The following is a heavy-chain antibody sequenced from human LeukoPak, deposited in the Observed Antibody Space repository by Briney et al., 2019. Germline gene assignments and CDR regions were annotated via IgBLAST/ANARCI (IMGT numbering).Heavy chain of an antibody. CDR3: AKILTTVTSYYYGMDV. D-gene: IGHD4-17*01. CDR1: GFTFSSYA. CDR2: ISGSGDST. Sequence: PGGSLRLSWAASGFTFSSYAMSCVRQAPGKGLEWVSAISGSGDSTYYADSVKGRFTISRDNSKNTLYLQMNSLRAEDTAVYYCAKILTTVTSYYYGMDVWGQGTTVTVSS. J-gene: IGHJ6*02. V-gene: IGHV3-23*01.